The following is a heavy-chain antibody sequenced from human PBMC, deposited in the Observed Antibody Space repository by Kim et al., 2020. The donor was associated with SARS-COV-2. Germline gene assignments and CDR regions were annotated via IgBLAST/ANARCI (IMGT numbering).Heavy chain of an antibody. J-gene: IGHJ6*01. Sequence: SETLSLTCAVYGGSFSGYYWSWIRQPPGKGLEWIGEINHSGSTNYNPSLKSRVTISVDTSKNQFSLKLSSVTAADTAVYYCARGTCSGGSCYPGYYYYY. D-gene: IGHD2-15*01. V-gene: IGHV4-34*01. CDR3: ARGTCSGGSCYPGYYYYY. CDR1: GGSFSGYY. CDR2: INHSGST.